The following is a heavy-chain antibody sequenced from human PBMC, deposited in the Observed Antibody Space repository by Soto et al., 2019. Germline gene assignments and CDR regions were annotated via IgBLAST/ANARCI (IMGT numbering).Heavy chain of an antibody. J-gene: IGHJ4*02. CDR3: ARVGSIQLWSDTFDY. CDR2: TRNKANSYTT. Sequence: PGGSLRLSCAAPGFTFSDHYMDWVRQAPGKGLEWVGRTRNKANSYTTEYAASVKGRFTISRDDSKNSLYLQMNSLKTEDTAVYYCARVGSIQLWSDTFDYCGQGTLVTVSS. CDR1: GFTFSDHY. V-gene: IGHV3-72*01. D-gene: IGHD5-18*01.